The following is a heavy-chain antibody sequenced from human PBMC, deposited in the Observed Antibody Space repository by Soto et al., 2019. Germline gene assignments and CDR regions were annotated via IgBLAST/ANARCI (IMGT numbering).Heavy chain of an antibody. CDR1: GFTFSTYA. D-gene: IGHD6-19*01. CDR2: ISGSGDST. CDR3: AKERSSGWSFDY. Sequence: EVQLLESGGGLVQPGGSLRLSCAASGFTFSTYAMNWVRQAPGKGLEWVSGISGSGDSTYYADSVKGRFTVSRDNSKNTLYLQMNGLGAEDTAVFYCAKERSSGWSFDYWGQGTLVTVSS. J-gene: IGHJ4*02. V-gene: IGHV3-23*01.